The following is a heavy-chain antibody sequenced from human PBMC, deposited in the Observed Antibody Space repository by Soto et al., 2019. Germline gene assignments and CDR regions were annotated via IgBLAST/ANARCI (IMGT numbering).Heavy chain of an antibody. CDR3: ARGIDYYDSSGYPTGLID. D-gene: IGHD3-22*01. CDR2: IYHSGST. V-gene: IGHV4-38-2*01. J-gene: IGHJ4*02. Sequence: SSETLSLTCAVSGYSISSGYYWGWIRQPPGKGLEWIGSIYHSGSTYYNPSLKGRVTISVDTSKNQFSLKLSSVTAADTAVYYCARGIDYYDSSGYPTGLIDWGQGTLVTVSS. CDR1: GYSISSGYY.